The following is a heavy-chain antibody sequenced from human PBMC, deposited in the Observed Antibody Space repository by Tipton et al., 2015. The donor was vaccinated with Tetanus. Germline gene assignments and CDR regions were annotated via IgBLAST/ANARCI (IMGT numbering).Heavy chain of an antibody. CDR3: ARIGGPENNRPGFDI. Sequence: GSLRLSCTVSGGSISTYHWNWIRQFPGKGLEWIGYIDYFGTTKYNPSLKGRVAMSVDTSKNQLSLKLSSVTSADTAVYYCARIGGPENNRPGFDIWGQGTMVPVSS. CDR1: GGSISTYH. V-gene: IGHV4-59*01. J-gene: IGHJ3*02. D-gene: IGHD3-10*01. CDR2: IDYFGTT.